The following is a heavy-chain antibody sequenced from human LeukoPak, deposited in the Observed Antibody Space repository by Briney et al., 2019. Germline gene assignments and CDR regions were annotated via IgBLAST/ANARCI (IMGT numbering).Heavy chain of an antibody. J-gene: IGHJ4*02. V-gene: IGHV3-33*01. CDR2: IWYDGSNK. D-gene: IGHD5-12*01. CDR3: ARDMVEATTRGIDY. Sequence: GRSLRLSCTASGFNFSTYGMHWVRQAPGKGLEWVAVIWYDGSNKFYEDSVKGRFTISRDDAKNSLYLQMNTLRAEDTGVYYCARDMVEATTRGIDYWGQGTLVTVSS. CDR1: GFNFSTYG.